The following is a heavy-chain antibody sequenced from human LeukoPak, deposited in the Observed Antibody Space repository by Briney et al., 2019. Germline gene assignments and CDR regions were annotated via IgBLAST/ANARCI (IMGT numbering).Heavy chain of an antibody. V-gene: IGHV3-48*01. CDR2: ISSFSGTI. J-gene: IGHJ4*02. Sequence: GGSLRLSCVASGITFSSYSMNWVRQAPGKGLEWVSYISSFSGTINYADSVKGRFTISRDNAKNSLYLQMNSLRAEDTAVYYCAKGDTTWELPHDYWGQGTLVTVSS. CDR1: GITFSSYS. CDR3: AKGDTTWELPHDY. D-gene: IGHD1-26*01.